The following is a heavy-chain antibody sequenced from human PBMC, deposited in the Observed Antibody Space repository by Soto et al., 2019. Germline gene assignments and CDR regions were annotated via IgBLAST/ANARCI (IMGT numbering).Heavy chain of an antibody. CDR3: ARDQGIDTAMVDNWFDP. V-gene: IGHV4-59*01. J-gene: IGHJ5*02. Sequence: ETLSLTCTVSGGSISSYYWSWIRQPPGKGLEWIGYIYYSGSTNYNPSLKSRVTISVDTSKNQFSLKLSSVTAADTAVYYCARDQGIDTAMVDNWFDPWGQGTLVTVSS. CDR2: IYYSGST. D-gene: IGHD5-18*01. CDR1: GGSISSYY.